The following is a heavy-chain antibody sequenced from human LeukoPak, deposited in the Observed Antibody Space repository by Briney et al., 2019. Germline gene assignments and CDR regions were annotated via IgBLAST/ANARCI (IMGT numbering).Heavy chain of an antibody. J-gene: IGHJ4*02. CDR3: ARDIRRGLAVAGLFDS. CDR1: GFTFSSYG. CDR2: IWYDGSNK. Sequence: PGGSLRLSCAASGFTFSSYGMHWVRQAPGKGLEWVAVIWYDGSNKYYADSVKGRFTISRDNSRNTASLQMISLRVEDTALYYCARDIRRGLAVAGLFDSWGQGTLVTVSS. D-gene: IGHD6-19*01. V-gene: IGHV3-33*01.